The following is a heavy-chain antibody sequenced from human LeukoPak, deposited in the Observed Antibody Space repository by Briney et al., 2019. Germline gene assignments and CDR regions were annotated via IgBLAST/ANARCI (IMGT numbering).Heavy chain of an antibody. CDR3: ARDTFGTSRPIEY. D-gene: IGHD2/OR15-2a*01. CDR2: INAGNGNT. Sequence: GASVKVSCKASGYSFTSHGISWVRQAPGQSLEWMGWINAGNGNTEYAQKFQGRVTITRDTSASTAYMELNSLRSEDTAVYYCARDTFGTSRPIEYWGQGTLVTVSS. V-gene: IGHV1-3*01. J-gene: IGHJ4*02. CDR1: GYSFTSHG.